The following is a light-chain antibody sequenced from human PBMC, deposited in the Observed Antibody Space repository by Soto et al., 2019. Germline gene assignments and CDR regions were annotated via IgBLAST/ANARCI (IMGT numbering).Light chain of an antibody. CDR2: AAS. Sequence: DIQMTQSPSSLSASVGDRVTITCRASQSISSYLNWYQQKPGKAPKLLIYAASSLQSGVPSRFSGSGSGTDFTLTISSLQPEDFATYYCQQSYSTITFGQGTRLEIK. J-gene: IGKJ5*01. CDR1: QSISSY. V-gene: IGKV1-39*01. CDR3: QQSYSTIT.